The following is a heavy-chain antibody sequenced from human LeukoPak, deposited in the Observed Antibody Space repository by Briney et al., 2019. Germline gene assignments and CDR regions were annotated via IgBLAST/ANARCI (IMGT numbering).Heavy chain of an antibody. CDR1: GGSLSSSNW. D-gene: IGHD6-13*01. J-gene: IGHJ4*02. V-gene: IGHV4-4*02. Sequence: SGTLSLTCAVSGGSLSSSNWWSWVRQPPGKGLEWIGEIYHSGSTNYNPSLKSRVTISVDKSKNQFSLKLSSVTAADTAVYYCARVRMAAGTLYYFDYWGQGTLVTVSS. CDR3: ARVRMAAGTLYYFDY. CDR2: IYHSGST.